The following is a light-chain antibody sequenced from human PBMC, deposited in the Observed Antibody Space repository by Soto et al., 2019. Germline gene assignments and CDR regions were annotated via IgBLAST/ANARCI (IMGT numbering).Light chain of an antibody. Sequence: DIHMTQSPSSLSASVGGRVTITCRASQGISNYLAWYQQKPGKVPKLLIYAASTLQSGVPSRVSGSGSGTDFTLTISSLQPEDVATYYCQKYNSAPWTFGQGTKVDIK. CDR1: QGISNY. V-gene: IGKV1-27*01. CDR2: AAS. CDR3: QKYNSAPWT. J-gene: IGKJ1*01.